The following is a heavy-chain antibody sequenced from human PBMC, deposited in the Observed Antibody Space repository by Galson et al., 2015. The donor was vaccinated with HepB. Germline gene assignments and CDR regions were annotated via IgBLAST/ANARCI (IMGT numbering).Heavy chain of an antibody. CDR3: ASTYGPGFLDV. Sequence: SLRLSCAASGFTFNDSAMHWVRQASVKGLEWVGRIRSKANSYATTYVASVKGRLTISRDDSKNTAYLQMNSLKTEDMAVYYCASTYGPGFLDVWGKGTTVTVSS. V-gene: IGHV3-73*01. CDR1: GFTFNDSA. J-gene: IGHJ6*04. D-gene: IGHD3-10*01. CDR2: IRSKANSYAT.